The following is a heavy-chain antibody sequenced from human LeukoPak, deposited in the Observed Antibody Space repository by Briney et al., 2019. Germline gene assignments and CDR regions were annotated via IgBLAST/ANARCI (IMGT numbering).Heavy chain of an antibody. CDR3: GKTTVGYSSGQKPAWPVDY. D-gene: IGHD5-18*01. J-gene: IGHJ4*02. Sequence: GGSLRLSCEASGFTFGSHAMYWVRQAPGKGLEWVAGIFGSGGSPHYADPVKGRFTISRDNSRNTVYPQINSLRAEDTAVYYCGKTTVGYSSGQKPAWPVDYWGQGTLVTVSS. V-gene: IGHV3-23*01. CDR2: IFGSGGSP. CDR1: GFTFGSHA.